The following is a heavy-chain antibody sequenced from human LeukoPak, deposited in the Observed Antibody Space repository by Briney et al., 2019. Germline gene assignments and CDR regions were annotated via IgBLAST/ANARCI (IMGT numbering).Heavy chain of an antibody. CDR1: GFTFSSYE. V-gene: IGHV3-48*03. J-gene: IGHJ4*02. Sequence: PGGSLRLSCAASGFTFSSYEMNWVRQAPGKGLEWVSYISSSGSTIYYADSVKGRFTISRDNAKNSPYLQMNSLRAEDTAVYYCARDQGYYYDSSGYTPFDYWGQGTLVTVSS. CDR3: ARDQGYYYDSSGYTPFDY. D-gene: IGHD3-22*01. CDR2: ISSSGSTI.